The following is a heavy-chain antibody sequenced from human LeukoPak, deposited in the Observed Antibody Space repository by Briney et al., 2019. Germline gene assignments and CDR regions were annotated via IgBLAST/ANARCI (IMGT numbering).Heavy chain of an antibody. CDR1: GFTFDDYA. J-gene: IGHJ4*02. CDR2: ISWNSGSI. CDR3: VKSPGYNYGSSVYFDY. D-gene: IGHD3-10*01. V-gene: IGHV3-9*01. Sequence: GGSLRLSCAASGFTFDDYAMHWVWQAPGKGLEWVSHISWNSGSITYADSVKGRFTISRDNAKNSLYLQMNSLRAEDTALYCCVKSPGYNYGSSVYFDYWGQGTLVTVSS.